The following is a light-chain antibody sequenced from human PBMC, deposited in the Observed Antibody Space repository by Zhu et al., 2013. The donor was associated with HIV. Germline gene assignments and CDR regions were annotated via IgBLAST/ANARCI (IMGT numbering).Light chain of an antibody. J-gene: IGKJ2*01. CDR1: QSVTSD. Sequence: EIVMTQSPATLSVSPGERVTLSCRASQSVTSDLAWYQQKPGQAPRLLIYAASTRATDVPARFSGSGSGAEFTLTISSMQSEDFAVYYCQQYNNWPPYTFGQGTKVEIK. CDR2: AAS. V-gene: IGKV3-15*01. CDR3: QQYNNWPPYT.